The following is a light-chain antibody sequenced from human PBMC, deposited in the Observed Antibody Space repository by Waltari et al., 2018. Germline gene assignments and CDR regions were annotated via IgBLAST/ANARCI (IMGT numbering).Light chain of an antibody. V-gene: IGKV4-1*01. CDR1: RSVLYSPNNKNY. CDR2: WSS. Sequence: DIVMTQSPDSLAVSLGERATINCKSSRSVLYSPNNKNYLTWYKQKPGQPPKLLIFWSSTRESGIPDRVSGSGSGTNFTLTISSLQAEDVAVYYCQQFAAQPYTFGQGTKLEIK. CDR3: QQFAAQPYT. J-gene: IGKJ2*01.